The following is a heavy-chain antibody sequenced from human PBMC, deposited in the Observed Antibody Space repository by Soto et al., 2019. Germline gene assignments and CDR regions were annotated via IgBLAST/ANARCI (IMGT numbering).Heavy chain of an antibody. D-gene: IGHD2-2*01. CDR1: GGSISSGGYS. CDR3: ARLGGYCSSTSCYGFYGMDV. V-gene: IGHV4-30-2*03. J-gene: IGHJ6*02. Sequence: SETLSLTCAVSGGSISSGGYSWSWIRQPPGKGLEWIGSIYYGGNTYYNPSLKSRVTISVDTSKNHFSLKLSSVTAADTAVYYCARLGGYCSSTSCYGFYGMDVWGQGTTVTVSS. CDR2: IYYGGNT.